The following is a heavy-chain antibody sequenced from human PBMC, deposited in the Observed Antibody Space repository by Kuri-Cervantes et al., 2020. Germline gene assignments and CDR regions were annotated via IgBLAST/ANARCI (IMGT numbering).Heavy chain of an antibody. Sequence: GESLKISCAASGFTYTYHWMSWVRQAPGKGLEWVANIKPDGSDTFYVDSVKGRFTISRDNAKNSLYLQMNSLRAEDTALYYCARVEVYDFWSGYCFDYWGQGTLVTVSS. CDR1: GFTYTYHW. D-gene: IGHD3-3*01. V-gene: IGHV3-7*03. J-gene: IGHJ4*02. CDR3: ARVEVYDFWSGYCFDY. CDR2: IKPDGSDT.